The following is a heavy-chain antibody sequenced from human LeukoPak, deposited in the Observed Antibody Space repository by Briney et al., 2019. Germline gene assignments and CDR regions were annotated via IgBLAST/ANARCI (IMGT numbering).Heavy chain of an antibody. Sequence: GGSLRLSCAASGFTFSSYWMSWVRQAPGKGLEWVSAISGSGGSTYYADSVKGRFTISRDNSKNTLYLQMNSLRAEDTAVYYCAKGTSSWYLYFQHWGQGTLVTVSS. CDR2: ISGSGGST. V-gene: IGHV3-23*01. CDR1: GFTFSSYW. D-gene: IGHD6-13*01. J-gene: IGHJ1*01. CDR3: AKGTSSWYLYFQH.